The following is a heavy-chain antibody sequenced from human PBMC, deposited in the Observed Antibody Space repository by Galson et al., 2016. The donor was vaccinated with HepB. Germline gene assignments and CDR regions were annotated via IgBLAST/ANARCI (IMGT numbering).Heavy chain of an antibody. J-gene: IGHJ4*02. CDR2: ISTSGGST. V-gene: IGHV3-23*01. D-gene: IGHD4-11*01. Sequence: SLRLSCAASGFAFSVYGMTWVRQAPRKGLEWVAAISTSGGSTDYADSVKGRFTISRDNSKNMLYLQMNSLRVEDTALYYRAKGTTRLGDNWGQGILVTVSS. CDR3: AKGTTRLGDN. CDR1: GFAFSVYG.